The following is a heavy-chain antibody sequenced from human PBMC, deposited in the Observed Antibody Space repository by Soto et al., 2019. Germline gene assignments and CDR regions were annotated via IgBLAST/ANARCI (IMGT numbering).Heavy chain of an antibody. D-gene: IGHD3-3*01. V-gene: IGHV4-4*07. CDR2: IYTSGST. J-gene: IGHJ6*02. CDR3: ARDTLRFHHPGGDYYYGMDV. CDR1: GGSISSYY. Sequence: SETLSLTCTVSGGSISSYYWSWIRQPAGRGLEWIGRIYTSGSTNYNPSLKSRVTMSVDTSKNQFSLKLSSVTAADTAVYYCARDTLRFHHPGGDYYYGMDVWGQGTTVTVSS.